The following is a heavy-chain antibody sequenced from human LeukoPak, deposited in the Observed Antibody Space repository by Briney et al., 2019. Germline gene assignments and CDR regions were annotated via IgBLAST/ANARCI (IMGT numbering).Heavy chain of an antibody. D-gene: IGHD6-13*01. CDR1: GGSISSYY. CDR2: IYYSGST. Sequence: SETLSLTCTVSGGSISSYYWSWIRQPPGKGLEWIGYIYYSGSTNYNPSLKSRVTISVDTSKNQFSLKLSSVTAADTAVYYCASTEYSSSWYPRGGQGTLVTVSS. V-gene: IGHV4-59*08. CDR3: ASTEYSSSWYPR. J-gene: IGHJ4*02.